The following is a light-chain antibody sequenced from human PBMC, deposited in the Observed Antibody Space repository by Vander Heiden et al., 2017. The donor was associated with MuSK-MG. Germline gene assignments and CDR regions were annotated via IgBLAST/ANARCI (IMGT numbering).Light chain of an antibody. V-gene: IGLV3-21*02. Sequence: SLALTQPPSVAVAPGQTATPACGANNIASKTVHWYQQKPGQAPVLLVYADSDRPSAIPERFSASKSGATATLTTTRVEAGDEADYYCQVWDGSADHAVFGGGTKLTVL. J-gene: IGLJ2*01. CDR2: ADS. CDR3: QVWDGSADHAV. CDR1: NIASKT.